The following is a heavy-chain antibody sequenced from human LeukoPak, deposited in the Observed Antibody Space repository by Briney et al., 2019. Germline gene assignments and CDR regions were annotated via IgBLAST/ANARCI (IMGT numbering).Heavy chain of an antibody. D-gene: IGHD4-17*01. CDR3: ARVVYGDYFYFDY. J-gene: IGHJ4*02. CDR2: IYYSGST. CDR1: GGSISSGGYS. Sequence: SETLSLTCAVSGGSISSGGYSWSWIRQPPGKGLEWIGYIYYSGSTYYNPSLKSRVTISVDTSKNQFSLKLSSVTAADTAVYYCARVVYGDYFYFDYWGQGTLVTVSS. V-gene: IGHV4-30-4*07.